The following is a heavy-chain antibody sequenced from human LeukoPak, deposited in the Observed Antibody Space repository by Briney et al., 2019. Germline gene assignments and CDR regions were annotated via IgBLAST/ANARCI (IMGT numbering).Heavy chain of an antibody. CDR3: ARGGGNGGGWVGHYYYMDV. V-gene: IGHV4-38-2*02. J-gene: IGHJ6*03. CDR2: IYHSGST. D-gene: IGHD4-23*01. Sequence: SETLSLICTVSGYSISSGYYWTWIRQPPGKGLEWIGNIYHSGSTHNNPSLKSRVTISVDTSKNQFSLKLSSVSAPDTAVYYCARGGGNGGGWVGHYYYMDVWGKGTTVTVSS. CDR1: GYSISSGYY.